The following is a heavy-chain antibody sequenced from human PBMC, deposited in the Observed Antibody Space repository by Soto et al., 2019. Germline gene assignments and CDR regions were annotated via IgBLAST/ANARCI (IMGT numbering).Heavy chain of an antibody. V-gene: IGHV1-18*01. Sequence: ASVKVSCKASGYTFSRYGISWVRQAPGQGLEWMGWISGYNGDTNYAQNFQGRVTMTIDTSTTTAYLELRSLTSDDTALYYCAKNGQPPYYYYGLDVWGQGTTVTSP. D-gene: IGHD2-8*01. CDR1: GYTFSRYG. J-gene: IGHJ6*02. CDR3: AKNGQPPYYYYGLDV. CDR2: ISGYNGDT.